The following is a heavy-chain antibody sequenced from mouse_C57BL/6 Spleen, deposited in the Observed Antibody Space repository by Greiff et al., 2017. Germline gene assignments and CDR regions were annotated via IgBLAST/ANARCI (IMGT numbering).Heavy chain of an antibody. D-gene: IGHD2-4*01. CDR1: GYTFTSYW. J-gene: IGHJ3*01. CDR2: IYPGSGST. CDR3: ARWGYDYDGTWFAY. V-gene: IGHV1-55*01. Sequence: QVQLQQPGAELVKPGASVKMSCKASGYTFTSYWITWVKQRPGQGLEWIGDIYPGSGSTNYNEKFKSKATLTVDTSSSTAYMQLSSLTSEDSAGYYCARWGYDYDGTWFAYWGQGTLVTVSA.